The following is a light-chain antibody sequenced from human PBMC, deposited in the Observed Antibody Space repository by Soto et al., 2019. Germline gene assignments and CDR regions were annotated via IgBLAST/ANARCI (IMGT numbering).Light chain of an antibody. CDR1: QNITNF. Sequence: DIQMTQSPSSLSASVGDRVTIACRASQNITNFLNWYQHNPGKAPNLLIFAASHLQSGVSSRFSGSGSGTDFKLTISSLHPEDFATLYCQESSTTRWSFGQGTKVEIK. CDR2: AAS. CDR3: QESSTTRWS. J-gene: IGKJ1*01. V-gene: IGKV1-39*01.